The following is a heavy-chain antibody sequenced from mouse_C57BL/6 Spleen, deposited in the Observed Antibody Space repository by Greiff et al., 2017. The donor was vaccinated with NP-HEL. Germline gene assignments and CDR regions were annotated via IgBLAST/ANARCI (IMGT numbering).Heavy chain of an antibody. Sequence: EVKLVESGGGLVKPGGSLKLSCAASGFTFSDYGMHWVRQAPEKGLEWVAYISSGSSTIYYADTVKGRFTISRDKAKNTLFLQMTSLRSEDTAMYYGAREDGTPFAYWGQGTLVTVSA. CDR1: GFTFSDYG. J-gene: IGHJ3*01. D-gene: IGHD2-1*01. CDR3: AREDGTPFAY. V-gene: IGHV5-17*01. CDR2: ISSGSSTI.